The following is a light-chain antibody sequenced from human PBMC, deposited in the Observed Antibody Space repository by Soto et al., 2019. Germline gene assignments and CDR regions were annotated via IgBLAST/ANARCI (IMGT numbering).Light chain of an antibody. CDR2: SAS. CDR3: QEGHNWPLT. V-gene: IGKV3-15*01. CDR1: QSISSE. Sequence: EIVMTQSPATLSVSPGERPTISCRASQSISSELAWYQQKPGQPPRLLIYSASTRATGVPARFTGSGSGSEFNLSISGLQSEDFAVYYCQEGHNWPLTFGQGTRLEI. J-gene: IGKJ2*01.